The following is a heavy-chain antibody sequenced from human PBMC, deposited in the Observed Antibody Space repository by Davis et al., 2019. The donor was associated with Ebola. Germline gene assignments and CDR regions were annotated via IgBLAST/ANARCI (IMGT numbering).Heavy chain of an antibody. Sequence: GESLKISCAASGFTFSNAWMSWVRQAPGKGLEWVGRIKSKTDGGTTDYAAPVKGRFTISRDDSKNTLYLQMNSLKTEDTAAYYCTNDIAAVSDYWGQGTLVTVSS. V-gene: IGHV3-15*01. J-gene: IGHJ4*02. D-gene: IGHD6-13*01. CDR2: IKSKTDGGTT. CDR1: GFTFSNAW. CDR3: TNDIAAVSDY.